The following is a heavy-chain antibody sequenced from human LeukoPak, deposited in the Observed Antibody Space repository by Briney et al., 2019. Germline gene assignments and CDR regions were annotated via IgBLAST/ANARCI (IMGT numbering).Heavy chain of an antibody. V-gene: IGHV3-48*03. CDR1: GITFSSYE. CDR3: ARGVGSSWPGWFDP. D-gene: IGHD6-13*01. CDR2: ISTSGSTI. Sequence: GGSLRLSCVVSGITFSSYEMNWVRQAPGKGLEWVSYISTSGSTIYYADSVKGRFTISRDNAKNSLYLQMNSLRAEDTAVYYCARGVGSSWPGWFDPWGQGTLVTVSS. J-gene: IGHJ5*02.